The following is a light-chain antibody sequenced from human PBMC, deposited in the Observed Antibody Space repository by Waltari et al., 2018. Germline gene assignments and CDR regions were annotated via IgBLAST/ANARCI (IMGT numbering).Light chain of an antibody. CDR2: HAS. CDR3: LQYNSYSRGT. CDR1: QNIGNW. V-gene: IGKV1-5*01. J-gene: IGKJ1*01. Sequence: DIQMTQSPPTLSASVGDTVTITCRASQNIGNWLAWYQQKPGKAPNLLIFHASSLESGVPSRLSGSGSGPEFSLTIISRQPDDFATYYCLQYNSYSRGTFGQGTKVEIK.